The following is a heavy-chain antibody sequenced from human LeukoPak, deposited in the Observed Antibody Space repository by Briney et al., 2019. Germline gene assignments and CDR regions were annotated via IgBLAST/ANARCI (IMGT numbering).Heavy chain of an antibody. Sequence: GESLKISCKGSGYSFTSYWIGWVRQMPGKGLEWMGIIYPADSDSRYSPSFQGQVTISVDKSISTAYLQWSSLKASDTAMYYCARRDYSGSQIYFDYWGQGSLVTVSS. V-gene: IGHV5-51*01. J-gene: IGHJ4*02. CDR3: ARRDYSGSQIYFDY. CDR2: IYPADSDS. D-gene: IGHD1-26*01. CDR1: GYSFTSYW.